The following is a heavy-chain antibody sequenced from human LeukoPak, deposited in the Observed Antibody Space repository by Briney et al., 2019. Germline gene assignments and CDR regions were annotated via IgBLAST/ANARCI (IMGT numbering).Heavy chain of an antibody. CDR2: IYYSGST. D-gene: IGHD5-24*01. V-gene: IGHV4-59*11. CDR1: GGSISSHY. Sequence: SETLSLTCTVSGGSISSHYWSWIRQPPGKGLGWIGYIYYSGSTNYNPSLKSRVTISVDTSKNQFSLKLSSVTAADTAVYYCARGARRDGYNFDYWGQGTLVTVSS. CDR3: ARGARRDGYNFDY. J-gene: IGHJ4*02.